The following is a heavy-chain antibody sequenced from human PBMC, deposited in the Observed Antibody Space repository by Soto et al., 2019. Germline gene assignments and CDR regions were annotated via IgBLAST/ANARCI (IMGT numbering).Heavy chain of an antibody. Sequence: QVQVVESGGGLVKPGGSLRLSCEASGFTFSDYYMNWIRQAPGKGLEWVSYISGSGGTIFYADSVKGRFTISRDNAKNSLSLQMNSLRADDTAMYYCARVGTSSNGYFALWGRGTLVTVSS. CDR3: ARVGTSSNGYFAL. CDR1: GFTFSDYY. CDR2: ISGSGGTI. V-gene: IGHV3-11*01. J-gene: IGHJ2*01. D-gene: IGHD6-6*01.